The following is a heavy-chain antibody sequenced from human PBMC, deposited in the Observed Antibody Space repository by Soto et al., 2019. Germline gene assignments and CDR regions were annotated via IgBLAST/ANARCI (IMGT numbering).Heavy chain of an antibody. CDR3: ATYSSSWYYYYGMDV. D-gene: IGHD6-13*01. J-gene: IGHJ6*02. V-gene: IGHV4-34*01. CDR1: GGSFSGYY. Sequence: SETLSLTCAVYGGSFSGYYWSWIRQPPGKGLEWIGEINHSGSTNYNPSLKSRVTISVDTSKNQFSLKLSSVTAADTAVYYCATYSSSWYYYYGMDVWGQGTTVTVS. CDR2: INHSGST.